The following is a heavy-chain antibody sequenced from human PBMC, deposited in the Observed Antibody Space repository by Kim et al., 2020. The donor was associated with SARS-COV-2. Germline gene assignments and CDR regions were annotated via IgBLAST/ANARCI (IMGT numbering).Heavy chain of an antibody. J-gene: IGHJ3*02. CDR3: ARAGASPGRRAFDI. D-gene: IGHD3-10*01. Sequence: YADSLKGRFTISRDNAKNSLYLQMTSRRAEDTAVYYCARAGASPGRRAFDIWGQGTMVTVSS. V-gene: IGHV3-48*03.